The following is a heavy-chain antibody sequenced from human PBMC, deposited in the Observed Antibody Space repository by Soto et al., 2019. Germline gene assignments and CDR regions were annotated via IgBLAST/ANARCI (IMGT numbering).Heavy chain of an antibody. CDR2: INPSGGST. V-gene: IGHV1-46*01. J-gene: IGHJ4*02. D-gene: IGHD3-10*01. Sequence: QVQLVQSGAEVKKPGASVKVSCKASGYTFTSYYMHWVRQAPGQGLEWMGIINPSGGSTSYAQKFQGRVTMTRDTSTSTVYMELSSLRSEDTAVYYCARTYYYGSGSPKKTPYFDYWGQGTLVTVSS. CDR3: ARTYYYGSGSPKKTPYFDY. CDR1: GYTFTSYY.